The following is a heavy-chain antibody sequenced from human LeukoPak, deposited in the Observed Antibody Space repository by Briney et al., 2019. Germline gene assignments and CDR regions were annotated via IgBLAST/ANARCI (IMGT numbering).Heavy chain of an antibody. D-gene: IGHD3-22*01. CDR3: ARYYYDSSGYDYYFGY. V-gene: IGHV4-39*07. CDR1: GGSISSSSYY. CDR2: IYYSGST. J-gene: IGHJ4*02. Sequence: SETLSLTCTVSGGSISSSSYYWGWIRQPPGKGLEWIGSIYYSGSTYYNPSLKSRVTISVDTSKNQFSLKLSSVTAADTAVYYCARYYYDSSGYDYYFGYWGQGTLVTVSS.